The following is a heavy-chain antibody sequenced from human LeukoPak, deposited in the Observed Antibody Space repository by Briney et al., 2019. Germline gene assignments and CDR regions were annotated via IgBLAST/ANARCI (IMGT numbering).Heavy chain of an antibody. CDR2: IYYSGST. J-gene: IGHJ4*02. Sequence: KPSETLSLTCTVSGGSISSSSYYWGWIRQPPGKGLEWIGSIYYSGSTYYNPSLKSRVTISVDTSKNQFSLKLSSVTAADTAVYYCAREIAYCGADCPPHFDYWGQGTLVTVSS. CDR1: GGSISSSSYY. V-gene: IGHV4-39*07. CDR3: AREIAYCGADCPPHFDY. D-gene: IGHD2-21*02.